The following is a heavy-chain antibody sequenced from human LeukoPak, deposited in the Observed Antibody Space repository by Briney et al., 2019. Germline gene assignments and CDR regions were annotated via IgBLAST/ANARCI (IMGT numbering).Heavy chain of an antibody. CDR1: GFTFSSYG. V-gene: IGHV3-30*18. Sequence: VGSLRLSCAASGFTFSSYGMHWVRQAPGKGLEWVAVISYDGSNKYYADSVKGRFTISRDNSKNTLYLQMNSLRAEDTAVYYCAKDRGSSWYYYYYGMDVWGQGTTVTVSS. D-gene: IGHD6-13*01. J-gene: IGHJ6*02. CDR2: ISYDGSNK. CDR3: AKDRGSSWYYYYYGMDV.